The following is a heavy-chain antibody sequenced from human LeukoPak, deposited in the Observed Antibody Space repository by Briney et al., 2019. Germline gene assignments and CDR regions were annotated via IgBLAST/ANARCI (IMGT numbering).Heavy chain of an antibody. CDR2: ISGSGGST. CDR1: GFTFSSYG. J-gene: IGHJ1*01. Sequence: GGSLRLSCAASGFTFSSYGMSWVRQAPGKGLEWVSAISGSGGSTYYADSVKGRFTISRDNPKNTLYLQMNSLRAEDTAVYYCAKETYYYDSSGYKYFQHWGQGTPVTVSS. V-gene: IGHV3-23*01. D-gene: IGHD3-22*01. CDR3: AKETYYYDSSGYKYFQH.